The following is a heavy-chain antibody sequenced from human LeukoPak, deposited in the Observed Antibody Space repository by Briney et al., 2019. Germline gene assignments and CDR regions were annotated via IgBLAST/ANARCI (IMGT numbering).Heavy chain of an antibody. J-gene: IGHJ4*02. CDR3: ARDRAWNYFDY. D-gene: IGHD3-3*01. Sequence: GGSLRLSCAASGFTFSSYSMNWVRQAPGKGLEWVAIISNDGSRKYYAHSVEGRFTISRDNSKNTLYLQMDSLRAEDTAVYYCARDRAWNYFDYWGQGTLVTVSS. CDR2: ISNDGSRK. CDR1: GFTFSSYS. V-gene: IGHV3-30*03.